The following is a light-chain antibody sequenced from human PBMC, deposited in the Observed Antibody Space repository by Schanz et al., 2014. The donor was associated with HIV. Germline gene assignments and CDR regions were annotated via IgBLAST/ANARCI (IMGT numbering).Light chain of an antibody. CDR1: HSVSSY. CDR3: QQYDNWPPWT. CDR2: DAS. V-gene: IGKV3-11*01. Sequence: EIVLTQSPATLSLSPGETATLSCRASHSVSSYLAWYQQKPGQAPRLLIYDASSRATGIPDRFSGSGSGTDFTLTISSLQSEDFAVYYCQQYDNWPPWTFGQGTTVEIK. J-gene: IGKJ1*01.